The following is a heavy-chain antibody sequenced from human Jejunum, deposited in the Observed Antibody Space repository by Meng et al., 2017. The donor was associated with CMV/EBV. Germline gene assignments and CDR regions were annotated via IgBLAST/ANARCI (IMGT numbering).Heavy chain of an antibody. CDR2: ISWNSGYI. CDR3: ARKHLLGWFDP. J-gene: IGHJ5*02. Sequence: AASGFTLDDYDMNGVRQGPGKGLEWVSGISWNSGYIGYADSVKGRFTISRDNAKNSLYLQMNSLRADDTALYYCARKHLLGWFDPWGQGTLVTVSS. V-gene: IGHV3-9*01. D-gene: IGHD2/OR15-2a*01. CDR1: GFTLDDYD.